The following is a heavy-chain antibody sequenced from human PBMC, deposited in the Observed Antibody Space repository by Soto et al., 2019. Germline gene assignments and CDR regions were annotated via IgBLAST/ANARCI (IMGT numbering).Heavy chain of an antibody. V-gene: IGHV4-31*03. Sequence: PSETLSLTCTVSGVSISSGGYYWSWIRQHPGKGLEWIGYIYYSGSTYYNPSLKSRVTISVDTSKNQFSLKLSSVTAADTAVYYCARGGIVVVVAARDAFDIWGQGTMVTVSS. CDR3: ARGGIVVVVAARDAFDI. J-gene: IGHJ3*02. D-gene: IGHD2-15*01. CDR2: IYYSGST. CDR1: GVSISSGGYY.